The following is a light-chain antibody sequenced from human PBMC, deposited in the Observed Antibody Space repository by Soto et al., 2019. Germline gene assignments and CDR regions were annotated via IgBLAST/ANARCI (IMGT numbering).Light chain of an antibody. Sequence: EIVLTHSPATLSLSPGERATLSFRASQSIGTFFAWYQQKPGQAPRLLIYGASTRATGIPARFSGSGSGTEFILTISSLQSEDFAVYYCQQYHKWPLTFGGGTKVDIK. CDR3: QQYHKWPLT. CDR1: QSIGTF. CDR2: GAS. J-gene: IGKJ4*01. V-gene: IGKV3-15*01.